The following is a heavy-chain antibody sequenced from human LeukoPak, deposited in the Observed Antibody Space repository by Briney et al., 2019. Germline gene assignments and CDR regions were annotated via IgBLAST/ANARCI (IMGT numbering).Heavy chain of an antibody. CDR2: IKSKTDGGTT. J-gene: IGHJ4*02. D-gene: IGHD2-15*01. CDR3: TPFCSGGSCYDY. Sequence: GGSLRLPCVASGFTFSNAWMSWVRQAPGKGLEWVGRIKSKTDGGTTDYAAPVKGRFTMSRDDSKNTPYLQMNSLKTEDTAVYYCTPFCSGGSCYDYWGQGTLVTVSS. V-gene: IGHV3-15*01. CDR1: GFTFSNAW.